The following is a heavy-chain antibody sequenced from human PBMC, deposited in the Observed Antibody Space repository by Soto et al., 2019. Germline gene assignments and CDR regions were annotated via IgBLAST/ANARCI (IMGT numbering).Heavy chain of an antibody. CDR2: ISYDGSNK. CDR1: GFTFSSYA. J-gene: IGHJ4*02. V-gene: IGHV3-30-3*01. Sequence: QVQLVESGGGVVQPGRSLRLSCAASGFTFSSYAMHWVRQAPGKGLEWVAVISYDGSNKYYADSVKGRFTISRDNSKNTLYLQMNSVRAEDTAVYYCARYYTSPDYWGQGTLVTVSS. D-gene: IGHD1-26*01. CDR3: ARYYTSPDY.